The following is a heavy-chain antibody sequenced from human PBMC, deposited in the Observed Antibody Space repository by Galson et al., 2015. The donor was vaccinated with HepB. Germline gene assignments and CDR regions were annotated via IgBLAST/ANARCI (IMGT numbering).Heavy chain of an antibody. CDR1: GFTFSSYA. D-gene: IGHD2-2*02. Sequence: SLRLSCAASGFTFSSYAMSWVRQAPGKGLEWVSAISGSGGSTYYADSVKGRFTISRGNSKNTLYLQMNSLRAEDTAVYYCAKLDGVVPAAIEYWGQGTLVTVSS. CDR3: AKLDGVVPAAIEY. J-gene: IGHJ4*02. V-gene: IGHV3-23*01. CDR2: ISGSGGST.